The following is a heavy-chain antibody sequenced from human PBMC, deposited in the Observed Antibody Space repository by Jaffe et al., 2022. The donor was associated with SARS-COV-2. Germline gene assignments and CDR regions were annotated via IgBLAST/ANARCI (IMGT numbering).Heavy chain of an antibody. V-gene: IGHV1-8*02. CDR1: GYTFGTSD. CDR3: SRGAWLELLDY. D-gene: IGHD5-12*01. CDR2: MNPDSGDA. J-gene: IGHJ4*02. Sequence: QVQLVQSGAEMKKPGASVRVSCKASGYTFGTSDINWVRQATGQGLEWMGWMNPDSGDASYARKFHGRLSMSTNTSITTAFMDLSSLTSEDTAIYYCSRGAWLELLDYWGQGTLVTVSS.